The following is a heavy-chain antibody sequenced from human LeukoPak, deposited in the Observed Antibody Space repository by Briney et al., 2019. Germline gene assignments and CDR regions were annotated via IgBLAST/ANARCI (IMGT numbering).Heavy chain of an antibody. V-gene: IGHV3-30*02. J-gene: IGHJ4*02. CDR3: AKRGIAVADY. Sequence: GGSLRLSCAASGFTFSRYTMHWVRQAPGKGLEWVAFIRYDGSNKYYADSVKGRFTISRDNSKNTLYLQMNSLRAEDTAVYYCAKRGIAVADYWGQGTLVTVSS. CDR1: GFTFSRYT. CDR2: IRYDGSNK. D-gene: IGHD6-19*01.